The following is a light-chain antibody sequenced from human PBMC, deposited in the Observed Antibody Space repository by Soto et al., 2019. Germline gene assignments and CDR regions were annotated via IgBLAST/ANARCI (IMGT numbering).Light chain of an antibody. V-gene: IGLV1-47*01. CDR1: SSNIGSNY. Sequence: SALTQPPSASGTPGHRFTISCSGISSNIGSNYVYWYQQIPGTATKLLISRNNQRPSGVPDRSSGSKSGTSASLAISGLRSEDEAHYYCEAWADSMTGVAFGGGT. CDR2: RNN. CDR3: EAWADSMTGVA. J-gene: IGLJ2*01.